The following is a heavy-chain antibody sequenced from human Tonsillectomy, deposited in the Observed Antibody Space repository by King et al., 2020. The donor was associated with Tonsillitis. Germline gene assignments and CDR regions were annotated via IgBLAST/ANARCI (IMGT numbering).Heavy chain of an antibody. CDR3: ARDVGAYSDY. CDR2: IIPISGTA. CDR1: GGTFSSSG. J-gene: IGHJ4*02. Sequence: VQLVQSGAEVKKPGSSVTVSCKASGGTFSSSGISWVRQAPGQGLEWVGGIIPISGTAYYAQRFQGRVTITADESTSTANMELSSLKSEDTAVYFCARDVGAYSDYWGQGTLVSVSS. V-gene: IGHV1-69*01.